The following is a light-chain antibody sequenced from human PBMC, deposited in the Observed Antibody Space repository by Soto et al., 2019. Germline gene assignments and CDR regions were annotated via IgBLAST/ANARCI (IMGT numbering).Light chain of an antibody. J-gene: IGKJ3*01. CDR3: QHYDNTPPSVT. CDR1: QSVSSDY. Sequence: EIVLTQSPATLSLSPGERATLSCRASQSVSSDYLVWYQQKPGQAPRLLIYGASRRATGIPDRFSGSGSGTDFILTISRLEPEDFAVYYCQHYDNTPPSVTFGPGTKVDV. CDR2: GAS. V-gene: IGKV3-20*01.